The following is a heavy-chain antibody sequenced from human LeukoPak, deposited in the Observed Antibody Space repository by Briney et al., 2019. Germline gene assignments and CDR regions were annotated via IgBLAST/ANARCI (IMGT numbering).Heavy chain of an antibody. CDR1: GYTFTSYY. Sequence: ASVKVSCKASGYTFTSYYMHWVRQAPGQGLEWMGIINPSGGSTSYAQKFQGRVTMTTDTSTSTAYMELRGLRSDDTAVYYCARDWGSITMIVVAIPGWFDPWGQGTLVTVSS. D-gene: IGHD3-22*01. CDR3: ARDWGSITMIVVAIPGWFDP. J-gene: IGHJ5*02. CDR2: INPSGGST. V-gene: IGHV1-46*01.